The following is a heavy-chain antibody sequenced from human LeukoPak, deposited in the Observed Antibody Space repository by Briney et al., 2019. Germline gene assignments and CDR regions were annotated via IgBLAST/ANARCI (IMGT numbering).Heavy chain of an antibody. CDR1: GGSISSGGYY. Sequence: SETLSLTCTVSGGSISSGGYYWSWIRQHPGKGLEWIGYIYYSGSTYYNPSLKSRVTIPVDTSKNQFSLKLSSATAADTAVYYCASTYPYYFDYWGQGTLVTVSS. V-gene: IGHV4-31*03. CDR2: IYYSGST. CDR3: ASTYPYYFDY. J-gene: IGHJ4*02.